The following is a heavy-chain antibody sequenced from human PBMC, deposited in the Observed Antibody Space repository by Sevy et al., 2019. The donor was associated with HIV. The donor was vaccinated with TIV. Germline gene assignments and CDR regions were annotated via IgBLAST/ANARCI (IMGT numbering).Heavy chain of an antibody. CDR2: INSDGSST. Sequence: GGSLRLSCAASGFTFSSYWMHWVRQAPGKGLVWVSRINSDGSSTSYADSVKGRLTISRDNAKNTLYLQMNSLRAEDTGVDYCVRNTHPFYYYYGMDVWAQGTTVTVSS. CDR1: GFTFSSYW. CDR3: VRNTHPFYYYYGMDV. J-gene: IGHJ6*02. D-gene: IGHD5-18*01. V-gene: IGHV3-74*01.